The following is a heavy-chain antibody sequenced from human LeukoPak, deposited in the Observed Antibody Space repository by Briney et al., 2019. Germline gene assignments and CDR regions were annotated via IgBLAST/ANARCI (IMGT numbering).Heavy chain of an antibody. V-gene: IGHV3-23*01. D-gene: IGHD6-19*01. CDR1: GFSFTSYA. J-gene: IGHJ3*02. CDR2: ISGSGTTI. Sequence: PGGSLRLSCAASGFSFTSYAMSWVRQAPGKGLDWVSGISGSGTTIYYADSAKGRFTISRDNSKNTLYLQMNNLRAEDTAVYYCAKEINHQWLVPLDAFDIWGQGTMVTVSS. CDR3: AKEINHQWLVPLDAFDI.